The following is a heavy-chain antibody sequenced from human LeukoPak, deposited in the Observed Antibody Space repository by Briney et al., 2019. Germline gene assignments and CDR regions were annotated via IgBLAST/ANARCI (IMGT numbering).Heavy chain of an antibody. D-gene: IGHD6-19*01. V-gene: IGHV4-59*01. CDR3: AREGYSSGYKWFDP. CDR1: GGSISSYY. J-gene: IGHJ5*02. Sequence: SETLSLTCTVSGGSISSYYWSWIRQSPGKGLEWIGYIYYSGSTDYNPSLKSRVTISADTSKNQFSLQLSPVTAADTAVHYCAREGYSSGYKWFDPWGQGTPVTVSS. CDR2: IYYSGST.